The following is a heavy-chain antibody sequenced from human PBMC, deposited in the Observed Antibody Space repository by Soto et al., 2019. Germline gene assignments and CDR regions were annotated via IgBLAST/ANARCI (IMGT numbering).Heavy chain of an antibody. J-gene: IGHJ5*02. CDR1: GGSIGSSSYY. Sequence: SETLSLTCTVSGGSIGSSSYYWGWIRQPPGKGLEWIGSIYYSGSTYYNPSLKSRVTISVDTSKNQFSLKLSSVTAADTAVYYCARAIVGATKRNWFDPWGQGTLVTVSS. D-gene: IGHD1-26*01. CDR3: ARAIVGATKRNWFDP. V-gene: IGHV4-39*01. CDR2: IYYSGST.